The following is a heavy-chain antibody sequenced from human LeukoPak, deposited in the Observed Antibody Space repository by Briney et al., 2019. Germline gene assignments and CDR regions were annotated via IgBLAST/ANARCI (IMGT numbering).Heavy chain of an antibody. CDR3: AKHSYDSSGYYSIDY. J-gene: IGHJ4*02. D-gene: IGHD3-22*01. V-gene: IGHV3-23*01. CDR1: GFTLPSYA. Sequence: PGESLRLSCAASGFTLPSYAMSWVRQAPGKGLEWVSAIIGSVHSTYYADSVKGRFTISRDNSKNTLYLQMNSLRAEDTAVYYCAKHSYDSSGYYSIDYWGQGTLVTVFS. CDR2: IIGSVHST.